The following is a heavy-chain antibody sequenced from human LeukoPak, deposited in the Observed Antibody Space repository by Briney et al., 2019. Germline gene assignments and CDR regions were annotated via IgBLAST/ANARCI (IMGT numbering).Heavy chain of an antibody. CDR1: GYTFTGYY. J-gene: IGHJ4*01. V-gene: IGHV1-2*02. Sequence: EASVKLSCNASGYTFTGYYMHWVRDPPRQGQECVGRINPNSGGTNYAQKFQGKDTMTRDTSISTAYMELSRLRSDDTAVYYCARGLSRYSRSWCKTQPLDYWGQGTLVTVSS. CDR3: ARGLSRYSRSWCKTQPLDY. CDR2: INPNSGGT. D-gene: IGHD6-13*01.